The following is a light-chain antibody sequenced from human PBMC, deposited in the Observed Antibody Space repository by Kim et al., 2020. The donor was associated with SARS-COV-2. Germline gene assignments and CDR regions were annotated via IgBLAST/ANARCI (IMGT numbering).Light chain of an antibody. V-gene: IGLV2-11*03. CDR1: SSDVGGYNY. CDR3: CSYAGTHTVV. Sequence: GQSVTITCTGTSSDVGGYNYVSWDQQHPGKAPRLMLFDVIKRPSGVPDRFSGSKSGNTASLTISGLQVEDEADYYCCSYAGTHTVVFGGGTQLTVL. J-gene: IGLJ2*01. CDR2: DVI.